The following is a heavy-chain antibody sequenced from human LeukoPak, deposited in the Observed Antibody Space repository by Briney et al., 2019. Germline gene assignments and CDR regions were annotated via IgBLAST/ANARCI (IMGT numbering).Heavy chain of an antibody. CDR1: GFTFSSYV. Sequence: GGSLRLSCAVSGFTFSSYVMSWVRQAPGKGLEWVSAISGSDGSTYYADSVKGRFTISRDNSKNTLYLQMNSLRDEDTAVYYCAKFEFGFWGQGTLVTVSS. J-gene: IGHJ4*02. CDR3: AKFEFGF. D-gene: IGHD3-16*01. V-gene: IGHV3-23*01. CDR2: ISGSDGST.